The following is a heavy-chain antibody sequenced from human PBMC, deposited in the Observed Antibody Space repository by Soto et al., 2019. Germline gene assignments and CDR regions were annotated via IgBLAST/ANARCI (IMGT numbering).Heavy chain of an antibody. CDR2: VYYTGST. D-gene: IGHD6-19*01. Sequence: SETLSLTCSVSGGSISGSYWGWIRQSPGKGLEWLGYVYYTGSTNYSPSLRSRVSISVNTSKNEFSLRLSSVTAADTAVYFCARSVAVPGAHIDYWGQGTQVTVSS. CDR1: GGSISGSY. V-gene: IGHV4-59*01. CDR3: ARSVAVPGAHIDY. J-gene: IGHJ4*02.